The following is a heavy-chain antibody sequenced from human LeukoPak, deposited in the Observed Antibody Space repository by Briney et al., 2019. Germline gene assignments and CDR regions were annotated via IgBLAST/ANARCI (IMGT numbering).Heavy chain of an antibody. V-gene: IGHV3-21*01. CDR3: ARDDYGDFVFDY. Sequence: GGSLRLSCAASGFTFSSYSMNWVRQAPGKGLEWVSSISSSSYIYYADSVKGRFTISRDNAKNSLYLQMNSLRAEDTAVYYCARDDYGDFVFDYWGQGTLVTVSS. J-gene: IGHJ4*02. CDR1: GFTFSSYS. D-gene: IGHD4-17*01. CDR2: ISSSSYI.